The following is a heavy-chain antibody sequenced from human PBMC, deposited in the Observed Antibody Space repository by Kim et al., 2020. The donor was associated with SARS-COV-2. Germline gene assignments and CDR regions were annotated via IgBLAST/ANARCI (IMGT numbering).Heavy chain of an antibody. CDR3: ARAGDVNFFGSGNYSHYYFEH. V-gene: IGHV3-21*01. Sequence: GGSLRLSCAGSGFTFSRYTINWVRQAPGKGLEWFSSITSSSTYIYYADSVKGRFTISRDNARNSIYLQMNNLRAEDTAVYYCARAGDVNFFGSGNYSHYYFEHWGRGTLVTVSS. CDR1: GFTFSRYT. D-gene: IGHD3-10*01. CDR2: ITSSSTYI. J-gene: IGHJ2*01.